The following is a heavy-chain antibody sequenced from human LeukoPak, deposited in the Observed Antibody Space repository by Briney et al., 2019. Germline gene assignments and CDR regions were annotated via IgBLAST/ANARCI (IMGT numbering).Heavy chain of an antibody. D-gene: IGHD1-14*01. Sequence: SSETLSLTCTVSGDSISSSSYYWGWIRQPPGKGLEWIGSIYYSGSTYYNPSLKSRVTISVDTSKNQFSLKLSSVTAADTAVYYCARQTAGVAYYYYMDVWGKGTTVTVSS. V-gene: IGHV4-39*01. J-gene: IGHJ6*03. CDR3: ARQTAGVAYYYYMDV. CDR1: GDSISSSSYY. CDR2: IYYSGST.